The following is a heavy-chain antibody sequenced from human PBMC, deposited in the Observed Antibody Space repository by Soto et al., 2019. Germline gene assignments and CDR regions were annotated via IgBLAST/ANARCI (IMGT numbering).Heavy chain of an antibody. J-gene: IGHJ4*02. V-gene: IGHV3-74*01. CDR1: GFTFSNYW. D-gene: IGHD4-17*01. CDR3: ARDKKGATVTPPHFAY. CDR2: ISDDGSRT. Sequence: GGSLRLSCAVSGFTFSNYWMHWVRQAPGKGLVWVSRISDDGSRTNYADSVKGRFTVSRDNAKNTVYLQMNSLRAEDTAVYYCARDKKGATVTPPHFAYRGQGALVTVSS.